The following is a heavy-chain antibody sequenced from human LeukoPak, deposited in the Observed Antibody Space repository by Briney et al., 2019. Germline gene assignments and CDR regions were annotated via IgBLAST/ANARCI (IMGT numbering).Heavy chain of an antibody. Sequence: ASVKVSCKASGGTFSSYAISWVRQAPVQGLEWMGGIIPIFGTANYAQKFQGRVTITADKSTSTAYTELSSLRSEDTAVYYCARGDSSSWYNQEYYFDYWGQGTLVTVSS. CDR2: IIPIFGTA. D-gene: IGHD6-13*01. J-gene: IGHJ4*02. CDR1: GGTFSSYA. CDR3: ARGDSSSWYNQEYYFDY. V-gene: IGHV1-69*06.